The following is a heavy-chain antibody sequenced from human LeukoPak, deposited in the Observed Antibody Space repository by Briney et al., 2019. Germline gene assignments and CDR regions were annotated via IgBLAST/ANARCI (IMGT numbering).Heavy chain of an antibody. D-gene: IGHD1-26*01. CDR1: GFIFDNYD. CDR2: INWNGGTT. V-gene: IGHV3-20*04. CDR3: AREGSRSDDAFDI. Sequence: GGSLRLSCAASGFIFDNYDMNWVRQVAGKGLEWVAGINWNGGTTRYGDSVKGRFTDSRDSAKNSLYLQMNSLRAEDTALYYCAREGSRSDDAFDIWGQGTMVIVSS. J-gene: IGHJ3*02.